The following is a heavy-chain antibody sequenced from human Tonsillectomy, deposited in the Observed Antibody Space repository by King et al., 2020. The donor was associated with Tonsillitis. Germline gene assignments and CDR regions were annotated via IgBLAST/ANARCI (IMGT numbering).Heavy chain of an antibody. CDR3: AKRSGDNFGPLDY. CDR1: GFTMSSYA. Sequence: VQLVESGGDLVQPGGSLRLSCAVSGFTMSSYAMNWVRQAPGKGLEWVSGISGSVGKTYYADSVKGRSTISRDTSKNTLYLQMNALRAEDTALYYCAKRSGDNFGPLDYWGQGTPVAVSS. J-gene: IGHJ4*02. CDR2: ISGSVGKT. D-gene: IGHD4-17*01. V-gene: IGHV3-23*04.